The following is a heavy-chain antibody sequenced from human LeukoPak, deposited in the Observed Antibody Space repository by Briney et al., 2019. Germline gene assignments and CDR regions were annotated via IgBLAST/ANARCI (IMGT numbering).Heavy chain of an antibody. CDR2: IKQEGREK. V-gene: IGHV3-7*01. D-gene: IGHD6-6*01. J-gene: IGHJ4*02. Sequence: AGGSLRLSCAASGFTFSRHWMRWVRQAPGKGGEWVANIKQEGREKYYVDSVKARFTISTDHAKNSLYLQMNRLRAEDTAVYYCARDRGGIAARPEGYWGQGTLVTVSS. CDR1: GFTFSRHW. CDR3: ARDRGGIAARPEGY.